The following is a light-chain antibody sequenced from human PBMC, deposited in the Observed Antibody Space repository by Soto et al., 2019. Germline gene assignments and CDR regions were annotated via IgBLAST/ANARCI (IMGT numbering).Light chain of an antibody. J-gene: IGLJ2*01. Sequence: QSALTQPASVSGSPGQSITISCTGTSSDVGGYNYVSWYQQHPGKAPKLMIYEVSNRPSGVSNRFSGSRSGNTASLTISGLQAEDEADYYFSSYTRSRTLVFGGGTKVNVL. CDR1: SSDVGGYNY. V-gene: IGLV2-14*03. CDR2: EVS. CDR3: SSYTRSRTLV.